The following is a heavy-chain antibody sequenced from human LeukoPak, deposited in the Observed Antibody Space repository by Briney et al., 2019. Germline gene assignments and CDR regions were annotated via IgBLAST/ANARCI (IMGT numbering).Heavy chain of an antibody. CDR2: LHTSGSS. J-gene: IGHJ6*03. V-gene: IGHV4-4*07. CDR3: ARASPSGGYMDV. D-gene: IGHD3-10*01. Sequence: PSETLSLTCTVSGGSISGYYWSWIRQPAGKGRQWIGRLHTSGSSSYNPSLKSRVTISVDKSKNQFSLKLSSVTAADTALYYCARASPSGGYMDVWGKGTTVTVSS. CDR1: GGSISGYY.